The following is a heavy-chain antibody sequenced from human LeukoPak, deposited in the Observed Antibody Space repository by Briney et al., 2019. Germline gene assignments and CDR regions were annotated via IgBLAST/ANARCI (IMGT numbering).Heavy chain of an antibody. CDR3: AIYSSSRFLHY. CDR1: GFTFSSYS. CDR2: ISSSSTI. J-gene: IGHJ4*02. D-gene: IGHD2-2*01. Sequence: GGSLRLSCAASGFTFSSYSMNWVRQAPGKGLEWVSYISSSSTIYYADSVKGRFTISRDNAKNSLYLQMNSLRAEDTAVYYCAIYSSSRFLHYWGQGTLVTVSS. V-gene: IGHV3-48*01.